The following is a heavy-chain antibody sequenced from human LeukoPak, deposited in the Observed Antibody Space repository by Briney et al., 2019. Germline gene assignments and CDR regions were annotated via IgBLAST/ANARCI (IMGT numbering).Heavy chain of an antibody. D-gene: IGHD6-13*01. CDR3: AREGATAGSGYYFDY. CDR2: ISYDGSNK. CDR1: GFTFSSYA. Sequence: QAGGSLRLSCAASGFTFSSYAMHWVRQAPGKGLEWVAVISYDGSNKYYADSVKGRFTISRDNSKNTLYLQMNSLRAEDTAVYYCAREGATAGSGYYFDYWGQGSLVTVSS. J-gene: IGHJ4*02. V-gene: IGHV3-30-3*01.